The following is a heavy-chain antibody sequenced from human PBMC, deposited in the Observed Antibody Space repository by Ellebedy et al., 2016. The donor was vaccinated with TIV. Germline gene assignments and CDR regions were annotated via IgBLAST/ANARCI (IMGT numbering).Heavy chain of an antibody. V-gene: IGHV3-11*04. D-gene: IGHD6-13*01. CDR3: ARGIAAAGFGFDY. CDR1: GFTFSDYY. Sequence: GESLKISCAASGFTFSDYYMSWIRQAPGKGLEWVSYISSSGSTIYYADSVKGRFTISRDNAKNSLYLQMNSLRAEDTAVYYCARGIAAAGFGFDYWGQGTLVTVSS. CDR2: ISSSGSTI. J-gene: IGHJ4*02.